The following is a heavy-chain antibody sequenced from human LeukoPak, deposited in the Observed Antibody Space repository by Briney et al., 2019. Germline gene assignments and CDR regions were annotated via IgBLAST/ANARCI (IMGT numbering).Heavy chain of an antibody. CDR3: ARVRRGYCSGGSCYYFDY. CDR1: GYTFTSYA. V-gene: IGHV1-3*01. Sequence: ASVKVSCKASGYTFTSYAMHWVRQAPGQRLGWMGWINAGNGNTKYSQKFQGRVTITRDTSASTAYMELSSLRSEDTAVYYCARVRRGYCSGGSCYYFDYWGQGTLVTVSS. J-gene: IGHJ4*02. CDR2: INAGNGNT. D-gene: IGHD2-15*01.